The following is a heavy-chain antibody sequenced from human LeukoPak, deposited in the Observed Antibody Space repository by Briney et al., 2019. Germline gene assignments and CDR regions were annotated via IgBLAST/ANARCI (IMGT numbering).Heavy chain of an antibody. CDR1: GFTFSSHW. CDR2: IKQDGSEK. V-gene: IGHV3-7*01. D-gene: IGHD3-16*01. Sequence: GSLRLSCAASGFTFSSHWMSWVRQAPGKGLEWVANIKQDGSEKYYVDSVKGRFTISRDNAKNSLYLQMNSLRAEDTAVYYCARIDGVYWGQGTLVTVSS. J-gene: IGHJ4*02. CDR3: ARIDGVY.